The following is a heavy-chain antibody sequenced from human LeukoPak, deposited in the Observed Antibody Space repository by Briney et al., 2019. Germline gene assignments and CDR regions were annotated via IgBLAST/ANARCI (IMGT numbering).Heavy chain of an antibody. D-gene: IGHD5-24*01. J-gene: IGHJ4*02. CDR3: ARSADGYNWGYFDY. Sequence: ASVKVSCKASGFTFTSSAMQWVRQARGQRLEWIGWIVVGSGNTNYAQKFQGRVTITTDESTSTAYMELSSLRSEDTAVYYCARSADGYNWGYFDYWGQGTLVTVSS. CDR1: GFTFTSSA. V-gene: IGHV1-58*02. CDR2: IVVGSGNT.